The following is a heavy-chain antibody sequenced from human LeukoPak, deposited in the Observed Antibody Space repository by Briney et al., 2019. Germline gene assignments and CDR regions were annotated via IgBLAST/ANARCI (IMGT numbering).Heavy chain of an antibody. Sequence: AGGSLRLSCAASGFTFSGYSMSWVRQAPGKGPEWVSTISGSGDATYYADSVEGRFTISRDNSKNTLYVQMNSPRAEDTAVYYCAKDPPGGYWGQGTLVTVPS. CDR3: AKDPPGGY. J-gene: IGHJ4*02. CDR2: ISGSGDAT. V-gene: IGHV3-23*01. CDR1: GFTFSGYS.